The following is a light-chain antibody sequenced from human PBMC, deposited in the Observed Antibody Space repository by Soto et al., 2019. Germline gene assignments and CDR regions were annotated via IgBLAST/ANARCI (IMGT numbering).Light chain of an antibody. V-gene: IGKV2-24*01. CDR1: QGLVRSDGNTY. J-gene: IGKJ4*01. Sequence: DIVMTQTPLSSPVTLGQPASISCRSSQGLVRSDGNTYLTWFQQRPGQPPRLLIYRISSRFPGVPDRFSGSGAGTDFTLKISSVEAEDVGVYYCMQAAQFPLTFGGGTKVDIK. CDR3: MQAAQFPLT. CDR2: RIS.